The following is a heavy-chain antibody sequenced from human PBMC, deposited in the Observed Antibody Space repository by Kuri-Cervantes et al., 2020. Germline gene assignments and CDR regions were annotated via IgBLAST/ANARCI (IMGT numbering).Heavy chain of an antibody. J-gene: IGHJ1*01. CDR1: GFTFDDYA. V-gene: IGHV3-9*01. Sequence: SLKISCAASGFTFDDYAMHWVRQAPGKGLEWVSGISWNSGSIGYADSVKGRFTISRDNAKNSLYLQMNSLRAEDTALYYCAKVDAGSYYNKYFQHWGQGTLVTVSS. CDR2: ISWNSGSI. CDR3: AKVDAGSYYNKYFQH. D-gene: IGHD1-26*01.